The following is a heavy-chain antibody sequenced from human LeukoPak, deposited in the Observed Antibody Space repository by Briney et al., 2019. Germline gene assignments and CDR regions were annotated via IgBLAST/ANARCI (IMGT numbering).Heavy chain of an antibody. Sequence: GGSLRLSCAASGLTFSSYEMNWVRQAPGKGLEWVSYISSSGSTIYYADSVKGRFTISRDNAKNSLYLQMNSLRAEDTAVYYCARVRPRVGILEKELLDYWGQGTLVTVSS. J-gene: IGHJ4*02. CDR3: ARVRPRVGILEKELLDY. D-gene: IGHD1-1*01. V-gene: IGHV3-48*03. CDR2: ISSSGSTI. CDR1: GLTFSSYE.